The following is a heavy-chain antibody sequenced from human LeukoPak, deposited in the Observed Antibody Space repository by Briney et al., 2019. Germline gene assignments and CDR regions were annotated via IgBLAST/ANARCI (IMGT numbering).Heavy chain of an antibody. D-gene: IGHD5-12*01. CDR2: IYYSGST. CDR3: ARDRRGYDWDFDY. V-gene: IGHV4-61*01. J-gene: IGHJ4*02. CDR1: GGSVSSGSYY. Sequence: PSETLSLTCTVSGGSVSSGSYYWSWIRQPPGKGLEWIGYIYYSGSTNYNPSLKSRVIISVDTSKNQFSLKLSSVTAADTAVYYCARDRRGYDWDFDYWGQGTLVTVSS.